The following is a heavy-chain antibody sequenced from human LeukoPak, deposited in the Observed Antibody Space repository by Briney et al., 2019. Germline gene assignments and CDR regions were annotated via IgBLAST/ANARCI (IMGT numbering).Heavy chain of an antibody. CDR1: GGTFSSYA. Sequence: LVKVSCKASGGTFSSYAISWVRQAPGQGLEWMGGIIPIFGTANYAQKFQGRVTITADESTSTAYMELSSLRSEDTAVYYCARLPSRLYYYGSGTPSWDFDYWGQGTLVTVSS. V-gene: IGHV1-69*13. CDR2: IIPIFGTA. D-gene: IGHD3-10*01. J-gene: IGHJ4*02. CDR3: ARLPSRLYYYGSGTPSWDFDY.